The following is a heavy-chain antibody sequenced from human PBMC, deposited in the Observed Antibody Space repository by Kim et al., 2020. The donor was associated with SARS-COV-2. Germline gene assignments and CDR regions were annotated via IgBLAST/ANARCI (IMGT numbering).Heavy chain of an antibody. Sequence: GGSLRLSCAASGFTVSSNYMSWVRQAPGKGLEWVSVIYSGGSTYYADSVKGRFTISRDNSKNTLYLQMNSLRAEDTAVYYCARVSVNRRFGDYYGMDVWGQGTTVTVSS. J-gene: IGHJ6*02. CDR3: ARVSVNRRFGDYYGMDV. CDR1: GFTVSSNY. V-gene: IGHV3-53*01. CDR2: IYSGGST. D-gene: IGHD3-10*01.